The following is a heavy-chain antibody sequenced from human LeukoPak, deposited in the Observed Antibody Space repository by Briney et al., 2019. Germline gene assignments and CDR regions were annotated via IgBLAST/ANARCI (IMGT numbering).Heavy chain of an antibody. J-gene: IGHJ4*02. CDR2: IKSKTDGGTT. V-gene: IGHV3-15*01. D-gene: IGHD6-19*01. Sequence: GGSLRLSCAASGFTFINAWMSWVRQAPGKGLEWVGRIKSKTDGGTTDYAAPVKGKFTISRDDSKNALYLQMNSLKTEDTAVYYCARGQQWLAFDYWGQGTLVTVSS. CDR1: GFTFINAW. CDR3: ARGQQWLAFDY.